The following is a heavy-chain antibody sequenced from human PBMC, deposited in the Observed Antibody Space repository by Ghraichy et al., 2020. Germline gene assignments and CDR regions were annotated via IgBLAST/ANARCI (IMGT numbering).Heavy chain of an antibody. D-gene: IGHD5-24*01. J-gene: IGHJ4*02. CDR2: ISSDGGST. CDR3: VKDRWVDY. CDR1: GFTFSGYA. Sequence: GGSLRLSCSVSGFTFSGYAMHWVRQAPGKGLEYASSISSDGGSTYYADSVKGRFTISRDNSKNTLYLQMSSLRLEDTAMYYCVKDRWVDYWGQGILVTVSS. V-gene: IGHV3-64D*06.